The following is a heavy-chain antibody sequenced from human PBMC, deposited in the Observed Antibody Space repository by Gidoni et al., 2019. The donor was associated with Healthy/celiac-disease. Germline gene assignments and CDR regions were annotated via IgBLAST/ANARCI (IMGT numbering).Heavy chain of an antibody. V-gene: IGHV3-21*01. CDR1: GFTFSSYR. CDR2: ISSSSSYR. J-gene: IGHJ4*02. D-gene: IGHD5-18*01. Sequence: EVQLVESGGGLVKPGGSLRLSCAAPGFTFSSYRMNWVRTAPGKGLACFSSISSSSSYRYYADSVKCLCTISRDNAKNSLYLQMNSLRADDTSVYYCARDRRGATAMPSLYYWFQGTLVTVSS. CDR3: ARDRRGATAMPSLYY.